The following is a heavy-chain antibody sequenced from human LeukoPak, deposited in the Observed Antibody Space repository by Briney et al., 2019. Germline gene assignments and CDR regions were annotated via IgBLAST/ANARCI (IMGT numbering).Heavy chain of an antibody. J-gene: IGHJ6*02. Sequence: GGSLRLSCAASGFTVTNNYMSWVRQAPGKGLEWVSVIYAGGTTSYADSVKGRFTISRDSSKNTLYLQMNSLRAEDTAVYYCAREGYASGTRYGMDVWGQGTLVTVSS. CDR1: GFTVTNNY. V-gene: IGHV3-66*01. CDR2: IYAGGTT. D-gene: IGHD3-10*01. CDR3: AREGYASGTRYGMDV.